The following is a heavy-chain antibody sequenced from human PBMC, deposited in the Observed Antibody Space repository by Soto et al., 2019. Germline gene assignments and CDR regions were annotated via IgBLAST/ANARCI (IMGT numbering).Heavy chain of an antibody. V-gene: IGHV1-2*02. J-gene: IGHJ4*02. CDR1: GYTFTDYF. CDR2: VNPNSGGT. Sequence: ASVKVSCKASGYTFTDYFIHWVRQAPGQGLEWMGWVNPNSGGTKYAQKFQGRVTLTSDTSIRTVYMEMRRLRSDDTAVYYCARRTFDQWGQGSLVTVS. CDR3: ARRTFDQ.